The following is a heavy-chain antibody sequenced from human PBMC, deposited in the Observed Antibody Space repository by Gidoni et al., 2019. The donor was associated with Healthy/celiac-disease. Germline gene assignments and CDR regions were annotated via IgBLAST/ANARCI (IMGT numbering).Heavy chain of an antibody. D-gene: IGHD3-22*01. CDR2: IGWNSGSI. CDR3: AKDIAPDYYDSSGYLDY. J-gene: IGHJ4*02. V-gene: IGHV3-9*01. Sequence: EVQLVESGGGLVQPGRSLRLSCAASGFTFDDYAMHWVRQAPGKGLEWVAGIGWNSGSIGYADSVKGRFTISRDNAKNSLYLQMNSLRAEDTALYYCAKDIAPDYYDSSGYLDYWGQGTLVTVSS. CDR1: GFTFDDYA.